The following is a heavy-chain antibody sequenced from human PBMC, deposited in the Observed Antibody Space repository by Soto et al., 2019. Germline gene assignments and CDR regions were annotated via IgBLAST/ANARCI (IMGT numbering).Heavy chain of an antibody. V-gene: IGHV3-21*06. CDR3: ARVHLVRTSSYYCGMDV. Sequence: PGGSLRLSCATSGFTFSNYRMNWVREAPGKGLEWVASISGSGKDTFYRDSVKGRFTISRDNAESSLVLQMNSLTVDDTAVYHCARVHLVRTSSYYCGMDVWGPGTTVTV. CDR1: GFTFSNYR. D-gene: IGHD6-6*01. CDR2: ISGSGKDT. J-gene: IGHJ6*02.